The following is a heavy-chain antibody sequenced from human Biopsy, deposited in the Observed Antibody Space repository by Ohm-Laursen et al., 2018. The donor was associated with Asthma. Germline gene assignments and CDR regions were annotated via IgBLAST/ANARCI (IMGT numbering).Heavy chain of an antibody. CDR3: ARGPELDV. Sequence: TLSLTCGVYPGSFSGFFWTWIRQSPGKGLEWIGETNERGVTNNNPSLKSRVIISIDTYWNRVSLKLTSVTAADTAVYYCARGPELDVWGQGTAVTVSS. CDR1: PGSFSGFF. J-gene: IGHJ6*02. V-gene: IGHV4-34*01. CDR2: TNERGVT.